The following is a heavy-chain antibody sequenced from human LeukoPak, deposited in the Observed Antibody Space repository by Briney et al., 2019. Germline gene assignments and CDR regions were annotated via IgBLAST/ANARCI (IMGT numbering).Heavy chain of an antibody. D-gene: IGHD6-19*01. Sequence: GGSLRLSCAASGSTFSNYWMHWVRQVPGKGLVWVSRINGDGRRTTYADSVKGRFTISRDNAQNTLYLQMNSLRAEDTAVYYCARDPDSGGWSFEDYWGQGALVTVSS. CDR2: INGDGRRT. V-gene: IGHV3-74*01. J-gene: IGHJ4*02. CDR1: GSTFSNYW. CDR3: ARDPDSGGWSFEDY.